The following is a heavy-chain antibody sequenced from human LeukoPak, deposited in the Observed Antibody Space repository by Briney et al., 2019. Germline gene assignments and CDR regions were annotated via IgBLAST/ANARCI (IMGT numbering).Heavy chain of an antibody. J-gene: IGHJ6*03. CDR1: GGTFSSYA. V-gene: IGHV1-69*06. Sequence: GASVKVSCKASGGTFSSYAISWVRQAPGQGLEWMGGIIPIFGTANYAQKFQGRVTITADKSTSTAYMELSSLRSEDTAVYYCARIQIAAAGFGYYYYYYYMDVWGKGTTVTVSS. CDR2: IIPIFGTA. D-gene: IGHD6-13*01. CDR3: ARIQIAAAGFGYYYYYYYMDV.